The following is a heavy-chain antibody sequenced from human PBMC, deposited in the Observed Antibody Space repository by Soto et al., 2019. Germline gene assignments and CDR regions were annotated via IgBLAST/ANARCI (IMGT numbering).Heavy chain of an antibody. V-gene: IGHV3-30*02. CDR2: IWYDGSHT. CDR3: AKGDIVGATTYNWFDP. Sequence: GGSLRLSCAASGFTFSSYVMHWVRQAPGKGLEWVTFIWYDGSHTYYVDSVKGRFTVSRDNSKNTLYLQMNSLTAEDTAVYYCAKGDIVGATTYNWFDPWGQGTLVTVSS. J-gene: IGHJ5*02. CDR1: GFTFSSYV. D-gene: IGHD1-26*01.